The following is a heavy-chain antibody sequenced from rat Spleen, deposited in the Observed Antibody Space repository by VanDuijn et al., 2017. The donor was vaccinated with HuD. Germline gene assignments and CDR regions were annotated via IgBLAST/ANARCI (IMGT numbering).Heavy chain of an antibody. CDR1: GFTFSDYA. D-gene: IGHD1-1*01. Sequence: EVQLVESGGGLVQPGNSLKLSCAASGFTFSDYAMAWVRQSPKKGLEWVATISYDGSSTYYRDSVKGRFTISRENAKSTLYLQMDSLRSEDTATYYCARQHYSAPFDYWGQGIMVTVSS. V-gene: IGHV5-17*01. CDR2: ISYDGSST. J-gene: IGHJ2*01. CDR3: ARQHYSAPFDY.